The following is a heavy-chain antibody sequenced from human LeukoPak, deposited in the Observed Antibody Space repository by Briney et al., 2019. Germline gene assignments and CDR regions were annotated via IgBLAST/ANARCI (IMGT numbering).Heavy chain of an antibody. CDR1: GGTFSSYA. Sequence: SVKVSCKASGGTFSSYAISWVRQAPGQGLEWMGGIIPIFGTANYAQKFQGRVTITADESTSTAYMELSSLRSEDTAVYYRARDTYCSGDSCYSYYFDYWGQGTLVTVSS. J-gene: IGHJ4*02. V-gene: IGHV1-69*01. D-gene: IGHD2-15*01. CDR2: IIPIFGTA. CDR3: ARDTYCSGDSCYSYYFDY.